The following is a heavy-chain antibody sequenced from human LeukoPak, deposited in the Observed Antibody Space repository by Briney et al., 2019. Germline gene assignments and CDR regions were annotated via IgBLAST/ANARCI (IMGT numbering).Heavy chain of an antibody. CDR1: GFTFSSNY. J-gene: IGHJ6*02. V-gene: IGHV3-53*04. CDR2: IYAGGST. CDR3: ATAGSSELLWDYAMDV. Sequence: GGSLRLSCAASGFTFSSNYMSWVRQAPGKGLEGVSLIYAGGSTYYADGVQGRFTISRHNSKNTLHLQMNSLRVEGTAVYYCATAGSSELLWDYAMDVWGQGTTVTVSS. D-gene: IGHD3-10*01.